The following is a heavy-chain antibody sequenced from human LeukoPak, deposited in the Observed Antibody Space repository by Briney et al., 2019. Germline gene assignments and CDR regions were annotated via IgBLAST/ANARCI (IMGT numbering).Heavy chain of an antibody. Sequence: GASVKVSCKASGGTFSSYAISWVRQAPGQGLEWMGGIIPIFGTANYAQKFQGRVTITTDESTSTAYMELSSLRSEDTAVYYCAIKYSSGWDDAFDIWGQGTMVTVSS. D-gene: IGHD6-19*01. CDR1: GGTFSSYA. CDR2: IIPIFGTA. CDR3: AIKYSSGWDDAFDI. J-gene: IGHJ3*02. V-gene: IGHV1-69*05.